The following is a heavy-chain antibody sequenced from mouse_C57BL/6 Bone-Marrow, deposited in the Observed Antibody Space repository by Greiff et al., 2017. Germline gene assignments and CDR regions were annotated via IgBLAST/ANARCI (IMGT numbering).Heavy chain of an antibody. D-gene: IGHD1-1*01. CDR2: IHPNSGST. CDR3: ARRYYGSSKYYYAMDY. V-gene: IGHV1-64*01. Sequence: QVHVKQPGAELEKPGASVKLSCKASGYTFTSYWMHWVKQRPGQGLEWIGMIHPNSGSTNYNEKFKSKATLTVDKSSSTAYMQLSSLTSEDSAVYYCARRYYGSSKYYYAMDYWGQGTSVTVSS. CDR1: GYTFTSYW. J-gene: IGHJ4*01.